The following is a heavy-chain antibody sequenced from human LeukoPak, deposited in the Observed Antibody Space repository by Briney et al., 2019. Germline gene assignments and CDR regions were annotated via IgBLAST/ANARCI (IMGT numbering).Heavy chain of an antibody. Sequence: ASVKVSCKASGGTFSSYAISWVRQAPGQGLEWMGGIIPIFGTANYAQKFQGRVTITTDESTSTAYMELSSLRSEDTAVYYCARSGYYYDSSGYYWFDPWGQGTLVTVSS. V-gene: IGHV1-69*05. D-gene: IGHD3-22*01. J-gene: IGHJ5*02. CDR3: ARSGYYYDSSGYYWFDP. CDR2: IIPIFGTA. CDR1: GGTFSSYA.